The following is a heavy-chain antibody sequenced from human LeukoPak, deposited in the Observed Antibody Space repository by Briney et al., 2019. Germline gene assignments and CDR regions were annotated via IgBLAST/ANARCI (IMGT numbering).Heavy chain of an antibody. V-gene: IGHV3-30*04. CDR2: ISYDGSNK. Sequence: GGSLRLSCAASGFTFSSYAMHWVRQAPGKGLEWVAVISYDGSNKYYADSVKGRFTISRDNSKNTLYLQMNSLRAEDTAVYYCATLSVVVVPAELNWGQGTLVTVSS. CDR3: ATLSVVVVPAELN. CDR1: GFTFSSYA. D-gene: IGHD2-15*01. J-gene: IGHJ4*02.